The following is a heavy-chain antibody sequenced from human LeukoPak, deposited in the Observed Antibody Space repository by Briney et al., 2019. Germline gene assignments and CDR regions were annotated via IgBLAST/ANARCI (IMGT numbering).Heavy chain of an antibody. Sequence: GASVKVSCKASGYTFTSYYLHWVRQAPGQGLEWMSIINPSGASTSYEQKFQGRVTMTSDTSTSRVYMELSSLRSEDTAVYYCARAATMVQGVIITTLRYYYMDVWGKGTTVTVSS. CDR2: INPSGAST. CDR1: GYTFTSYY. CDR3: ARAATMVQGVIITTLRYYYMDV. D-gene: IGHD3-10*01. V-gene: IGHV1-46*01. J-gene: IGHJ6*03.